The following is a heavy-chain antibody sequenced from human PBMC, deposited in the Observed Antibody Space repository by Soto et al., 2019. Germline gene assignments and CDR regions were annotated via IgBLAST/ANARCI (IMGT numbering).Heavy chain of an antibody. D-gene: IGHD4-17*01. CDR3: AADFMTTVVTDYYYYGMDV. CDR2: IVVGSGNT. CDR1: GFTFTSSA. J-gene: IGHJ6*02. V-gene: IGHV1-58*02. Sequence: ASVKVSCKASGFTFTSSAMQWVRQARGQRLEWIGWIVVGSGNTNYAQKFQERVTITRDMSTSTAYMELSSLRSEDTAVYYCAADFMTTVVTDYYYYGMDVWGQGTTVTVSS.